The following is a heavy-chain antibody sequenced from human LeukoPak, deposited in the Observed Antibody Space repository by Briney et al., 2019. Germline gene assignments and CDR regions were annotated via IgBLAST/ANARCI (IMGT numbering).Heavy chain of an antibody. CDR2: IYYSGST. CDR3: ARDSHIGGYDFPFDY. V-gene: IGHV4-30-4*01. CDR1: GGSISSGDYY. Sequence: PSETLSLTCTVSGGSISSGDYYWSWIRQPPGKGLEWIGYIYYSGSTYYNPSLKSRVTISVDTSKNQFSLKLSSVTAADTAVYYCARDSHIGGYDFPFDYWGQGTLVTVSS. J-gene: IGHJ4*02. D-gene: IGHD5-12*01.